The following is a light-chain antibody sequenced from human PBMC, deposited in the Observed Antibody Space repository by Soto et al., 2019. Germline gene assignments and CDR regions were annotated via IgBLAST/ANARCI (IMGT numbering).Light chain of an antibody. J-gene: IGKJ3*01. CDR3: QQYGTLPTT. CDR1: QSVSGTY. Sequence: EIVMTQSPATLSVSPGERATLSCRASQSVSGTYLAWYQQTPGQAPRLLIYGASTRATGIPDRFSGSGSGTDFTLTISRLEPEDFTVYYCQQYGTLPTTFGPGTKVDIK. CDR2: GAS. V-gene: IGKV3-20*01.